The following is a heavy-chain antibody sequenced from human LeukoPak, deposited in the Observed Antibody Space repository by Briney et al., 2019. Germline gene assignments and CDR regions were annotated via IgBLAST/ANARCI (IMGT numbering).Heavy chain of an antibody. CDR1: GGSIGSYY. CDR2: IYYSGST. J-gene: IGHJ5*02. CDR3: AREGGGYSRNNWFDP. D-gene: IGHD2-2*03. Sequence: SETLSLTCTVSGGSIGSYYWSWIRQPPGKGLEWIGYIYYSGSTNYNPSLKSRVTISVDTSKNQFSLKLSSVTAADTAVYYCAREGGGYSRNNWFDPWGQGTLVTVSS. V-gene: IGHV4-59*01.